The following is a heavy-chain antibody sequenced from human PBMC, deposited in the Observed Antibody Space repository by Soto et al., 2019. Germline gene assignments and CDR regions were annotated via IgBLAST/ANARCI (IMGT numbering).Heavy chain of an antibody. CDR1: GFTFSSYA. CDR2: TSYDGSNK. Sequence: GGSLRLSCAASGFTFSSYAMHWVRQAPGKGLEWVAVTSYDGSNKYADLVKGRFTISRDNSKNTLYLQMNSLRVEDTAVYYCAKVSYIVVVAATEPFDYWGQGTLVTVSS. V-gene: IGHV3-30-3*01. CDR3: AKVSYIVVVAATEPFDY. J-gene: IGHJ4*02. D-gene: IGHD2-15*01.